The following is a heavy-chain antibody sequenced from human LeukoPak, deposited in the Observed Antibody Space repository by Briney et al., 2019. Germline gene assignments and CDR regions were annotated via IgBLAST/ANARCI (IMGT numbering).Heavy chain of an antibody. CDR3: ATDLYGGRYYFDY. Sequence: MPSQTLSLTCTVSGGSISSGSYYWSWIRQPAGKGLEWIGRIYTSGSTNYNPSLKSRVTISVDTSKNQFSLKLSSVTAADTAVYYCATDLYGGRYYFDYWGQGTLVTVSS. CDR1: GGSISSGSYY. D-gene: IGHD4-23*01. V-gene: IGHV4-61*02. CDR2: IYTSGST. J-gene: IGHJ4*02.